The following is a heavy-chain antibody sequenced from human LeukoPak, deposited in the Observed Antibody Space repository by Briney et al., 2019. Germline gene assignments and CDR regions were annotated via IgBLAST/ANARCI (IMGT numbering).Heavy chain of an antibody. CDR3: ARGGPGSTSHY. J-gene: IGHJ4*02. CDR1: GGSISSYY. V-gene: IGHV4-59*12. Sequence: SETLSLTCTVSGGSISSYYWSWIRQPPGKGLEWIGYIYYSGSTNYNPSLKSRVTISVDTSKNQFSLKLSSVTAADTAVYYCARGGPGSTSHYWGQGTLVTVSS. CDR2: IYYSGST. D-gene: IGHD2-2*01.